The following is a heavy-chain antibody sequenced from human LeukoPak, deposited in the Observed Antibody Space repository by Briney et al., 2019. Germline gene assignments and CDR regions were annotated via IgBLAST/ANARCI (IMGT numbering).Heavy chain of an antibody. J-gene: IGHJ1*01. CDR1: VYTFTGYY. CDR2: INPNSGGT. V-gene: IGHV1-2*02. Sequence: ASVKVSCKASVYTFTGYYLHWVRQAPGQGLDWMGWINPNSGGTTYAQNFKGRVAMTWDTSISTAYMELSRLRSDDTAVYYCAREWELLRKYLYHWGQGTLVTVSS. CDR3: AREWELLRKYLYH. D-gene: IGHD1-26*01.